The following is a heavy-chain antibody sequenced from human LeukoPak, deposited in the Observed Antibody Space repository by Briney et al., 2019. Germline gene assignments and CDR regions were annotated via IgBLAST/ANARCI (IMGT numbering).Heavy chain of an antibody. CDR3: ARSQYYYDSPDY. V-gene: IGHV4-59*01. J-gene: IGHJ4*02. Sequence: PSETLSLTCTVSGGSISSYYWSWIRQPPGKGLEWIGYVYYSGSTNYNPSLKSRVTISVDTSKNQFSLELISVTAADTAVYYCARSQYYYDSPDYWGQGTLVTVSS. CDR2: VYYSGST. CDR1: GGSISSYY. D-gene: IGHD3-22*01.